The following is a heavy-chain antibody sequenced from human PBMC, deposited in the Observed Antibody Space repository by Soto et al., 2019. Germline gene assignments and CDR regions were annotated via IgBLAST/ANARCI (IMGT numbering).Heavy chain of an antibody. D-gene: IGHD3-22*01. V-gene: IGHV3-30*18. Sequence: QVQLVESGGGVVQPGRSLRLSCAASGLTFSSYGMHWVRQAPGKGLEWVAGISYDGRNKYYVDSVKGRFTISRDNSKNTLDLQMNSLRVDDTAVFYCAQDTYYHDTSGYYTFDYWGQGALVTVSS. CDR3: AQDTYYHDTSGYYTFDY. CDR2: ISYDGRNK. J-gene: IGHJ4*02. CDR1: GLTFSSYG.